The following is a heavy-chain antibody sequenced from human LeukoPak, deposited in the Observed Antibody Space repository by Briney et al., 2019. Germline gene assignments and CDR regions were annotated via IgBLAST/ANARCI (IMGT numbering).Heavy chain of an antibody. D-gene: IGHD3-22*01. Sequence: GGSLRLSCAASGFTFSSYAMSWVRQAPGKGLEWVSAISGSVGSTYYADSVKGRFTISRDNSKNTLYLQINSLRAEDTAVYYCAKDHDITMIVGYFDYWGQGTLVTVSS. J-gene: IGHJ4*02. CDR3: AKDHDITMIVGYFDY. CDR1: GFTFSSYA. V-gene: IGHV3-23*01. CDR2: ISGSVGST.